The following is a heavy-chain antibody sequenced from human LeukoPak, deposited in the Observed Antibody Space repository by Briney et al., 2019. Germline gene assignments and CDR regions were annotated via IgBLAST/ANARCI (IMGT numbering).Heavy chain of an antibody. Sequence: SETLSLTCTVSGGSISSYYWSWIRQPPGKGLEWIGSIYYSGSTYYNPSLKSRVTISIDTSKNQFSLKLNSVTAADTAVYYCAKADWKNFDYWGQGTLVTVSS. D-gene: IGHD1-1*01. CDR3: AKADWKNFDY. CDR2: IYYSGST. CDR1: GGSISSYY. J-gene: IGHJ4*02. V-gene: IGHV4-39*07.